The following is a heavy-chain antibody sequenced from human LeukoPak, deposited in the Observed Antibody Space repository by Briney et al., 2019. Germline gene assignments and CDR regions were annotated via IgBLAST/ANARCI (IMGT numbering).Heavy chain of an antibody. V-gene: IGHV1-8*01. CDR3: ASWQWLVDYYGMDV. CDR1: GYTFTSYD. D-gene: IGHD6-19*01. Sequence: GASVKVSCKASGYTFTSYDINWVRQATGQGLEWMGWMNPNSGNTGYAQKFQGRVTMTRNTSIGTAYMELSSLRSEDTAVYYCASWQWLVDYYGMDVWGQGTTVTVSS. CDR2: MNPNSGNT. J-gene: IGHJ6*02.